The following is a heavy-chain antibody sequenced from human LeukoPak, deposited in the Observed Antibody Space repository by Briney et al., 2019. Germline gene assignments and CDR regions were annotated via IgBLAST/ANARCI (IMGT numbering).Heavy chain of an antibody. CDR3: AKSAEPNHITMIVVVIPPDY. Sequence: PGGSLRLSCAASGFTFSSYAMSWVRQAPGKGLEWVSAISGSGGSTYYADSVKGRFTISRDNSKNTLYLQMNSLRAEDTAVYYCAKSAEPNHITMIVVVIPPDYWGQGTLVTVSS. CDR2: ISGSGGST. J-gene: IGHJ4*02. CDR1: GFTFSSYA. V-gene: IGHV3-23*01. D-gene: IGHD3-22*01.